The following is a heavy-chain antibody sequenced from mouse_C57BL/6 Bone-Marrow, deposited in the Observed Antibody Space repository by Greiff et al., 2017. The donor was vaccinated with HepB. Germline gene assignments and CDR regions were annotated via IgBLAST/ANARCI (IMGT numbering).Heavy chain of an antibody. CDR3: ARKLRYFDY. D-gene: IGHD1-1*01. CDR1: GYSFTGYY. Sequence: EVQLVESGPELVKPGASVKISCKASGYSFTGYYMPWVKQSHGNILDWIGYIYPYNGVSSYNQKFKVKATVTVDKSSSTAYMELRSLTSEDSAVYYCARKLRYFDYWGQGTTLTVSS. CDR2: IYPYNGVS. V-gene: IGHV1-31*01. J-gene: IGHJ2*01.